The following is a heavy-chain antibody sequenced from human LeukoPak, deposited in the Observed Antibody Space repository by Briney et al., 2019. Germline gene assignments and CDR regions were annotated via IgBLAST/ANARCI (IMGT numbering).Heavy chain of an antibody. J-gene: IGHJ3*02. CDR3: ARNSYGSVGAFDI. CDR2: IYYSGST. Sequence: SETLSLTCTVSGGSISSSSYYWGWIRQPPGKGLEWIGSIYYSGSTYYNPSLKSRVTISVDTSRNQFSLKLSSVTAADTAVYYCARNSYGSVGAFDIWGQGTMVTVSS. V-gene: IGHV4-39*07. CDR1: GGSISSSSYY. D-gene: IGHD5-18*01.